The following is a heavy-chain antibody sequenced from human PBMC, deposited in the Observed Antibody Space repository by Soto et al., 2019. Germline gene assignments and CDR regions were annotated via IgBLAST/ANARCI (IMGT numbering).Heavy chain of an antibody. Sequence: SVKVSCKASGGTFSSYAISWVRQAPGQGLEWMGGIIPIFGTANYAQKFQGGVTITADESTSTAYMELSSLRSEDTAVYYCARDNEAEYYFDYWGQGTLVTAPQ. J-gene: IGHJ4*02. CDR2: IIPIFGTA. D-gene: IGHD1-1*01. V-gene: IGHV1-69*13. CDR1: GGTFSSYA. CDR3: ARDNEAEYYFDY.